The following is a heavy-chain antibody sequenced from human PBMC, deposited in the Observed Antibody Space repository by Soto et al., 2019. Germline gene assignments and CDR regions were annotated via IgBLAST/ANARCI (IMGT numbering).Heavy chain of an antibody. CDR3: ARDSTWIPYYHYGMDV. CDR2: IYSGGNT. Sequence: EVRLVESGGGLIQPGGSLRLSCAASGFSVSSNYMSWVRQAPGKGLEWVSVIYSGGNTHYADSVKGRFTISRDNSKNTLYLQMNSLRAEDTAVYYCARDSTWIPYYHYGMDVWGQGTTVTVSS. J-gene: IGHJ6*02. CDR1: GFSVSSNY. D-gene: IGHD5-18*01. V-gene: IGHV3-53*01.